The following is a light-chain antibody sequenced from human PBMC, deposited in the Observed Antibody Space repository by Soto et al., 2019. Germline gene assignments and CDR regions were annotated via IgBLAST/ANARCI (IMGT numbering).Light chain of an antibody. CDR3: QQYVTSLLT. CDR1: RSVSSSF. Sequence: EIVLTQSPSTLSLSPGERATLSCRASRSVSSSFLAWYQQKPGQAPRLLIYGASSRATGIPDRFSGSGSGTDFTLTISRLEPEDFAVYYCQQYVTSLLTFGGGTKVDIK. V-gene: IGKV3-20*01. J-gene: IGKJ4*01. CDR2: GAS.